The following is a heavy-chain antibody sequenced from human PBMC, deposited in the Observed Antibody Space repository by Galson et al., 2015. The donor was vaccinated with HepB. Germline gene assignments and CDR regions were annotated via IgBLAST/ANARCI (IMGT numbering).Heavy chain of an antibody. CDR1: GGSISGYY. D-gene: IGHD2-15*01. CDR3: ARHRLYCSGGSCYGHWFGP. J-gene: IGHJ5*02. CDR2: IYYSGST. Sequence: ETLSLTCSVSGGSISGYYWSWIRQPPGKGLEWIGYIYYSGSTNYNPSLKSRVTISADTSKNQFSLKLSSVTAADTAVYYCARHRLYCSGGSCYGHWFGPWGRGTLVTVSS. V-gene: IGHV4-59*08.